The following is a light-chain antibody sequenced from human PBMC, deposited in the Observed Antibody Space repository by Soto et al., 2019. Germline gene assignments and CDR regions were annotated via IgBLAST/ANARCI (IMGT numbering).Light chain of an antibody. J-gene: IGKJ1*01. CDR1: QSVSSSY. CDR3: QQYGSSLPWT. V-gene: IGKV3-20*01. CDR2: GAS. Sequence: EIVLTQSPGTLSLSPGERATLSCRASQSVSSSYLAWYQQKPGQAPRLLIYGASSRATGIPDRFSGSGSGTDFTLTISRLEPEDFAVSYCQQYGSSLPWTFGQGTKVDIK.